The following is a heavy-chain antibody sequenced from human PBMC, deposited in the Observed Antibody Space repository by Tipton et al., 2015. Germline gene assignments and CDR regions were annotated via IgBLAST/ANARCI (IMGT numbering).Heavy chain of an antibody. V-gene: IGHV3-23*01. CDR1: GFTFTNYA. CDR3: ARGVPRYDFWSGHFNYYFDL. D-gene: IGHD3-3*01. J-gene: IGHJ2*01. CDR2: ISPSGITT. Sequence: SLRLSCAASGFTFTNYAMTWVRQTPGKGLEWVSAISPSGITTNYADSVKGRFTISRDNSNNTLYLQMNSLRAEDTAVYYCARGVPRYDFWSGHFNYYFDLWGRGTLVTVSS.